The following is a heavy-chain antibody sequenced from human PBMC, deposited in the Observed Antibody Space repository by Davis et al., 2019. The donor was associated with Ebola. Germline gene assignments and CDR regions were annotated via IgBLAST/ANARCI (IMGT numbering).Heavy chain of an antibody. Sequence: GESLKISCAASGFTFSDYYMSWIRLAPGKGLKWISHITNSGSTMYYADSVKGRFTTSRDNSENSLYLQMNSLRAEDTAVYYCARGGGYYSANYYYGMDVWGQGTTVTVSS. D-gene: IGHD3-22*01. CDR2: ITNSGSTM. CDR1: GFTFSDYY. J-gene: IGHJ6*02. CDR3: ARGGGYYSANYYYGMDV. V-gene: IGHV3-11*04.